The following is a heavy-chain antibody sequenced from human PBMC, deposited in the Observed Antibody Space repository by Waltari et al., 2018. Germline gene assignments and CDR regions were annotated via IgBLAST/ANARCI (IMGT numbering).Heavy chain of an antibody. D-gene: IGHD2-21*01. J-gene: IGHJ6*02. CDR1: EYTFTSSY. CDR3: ALDTGALWMDV. CDR2: INPSGGRT. V-gene: IGHV1-46*01. Sequence: QVQLVQSGAEVKKPGASVKISCKTSEYTFTSSYIHWVRQAPGQGLEWMGIINPSGGRTIYARKFQGRVTMTRDTSTSTVYMELSSLRSEDTAVYYCALDTGALWMDVWGQGTTVTVSS.